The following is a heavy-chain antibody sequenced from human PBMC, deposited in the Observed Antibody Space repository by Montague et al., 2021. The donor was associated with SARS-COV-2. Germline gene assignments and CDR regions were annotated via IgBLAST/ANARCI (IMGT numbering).Heavy chain of an antibody. CDR3: ASPTYYYDSSGSDAFDI. D-gene: IGHD3-22*01. CDR2: IYYSGST. Sequence: SETLSLTCTVSGGSISSSNYYWGWIRQPPGKGLEWIGSIYYSGSTHYNPSLKSRVTIFVDTPKNQFSLKLSSVTAADTTVYYCASPTYYYDSSGSDAFDIWGQGTMVTVSS. V-gene: IGHV4-39*01. J-gene: IGHJ3*02. CDR1: GGSISSSNYY.